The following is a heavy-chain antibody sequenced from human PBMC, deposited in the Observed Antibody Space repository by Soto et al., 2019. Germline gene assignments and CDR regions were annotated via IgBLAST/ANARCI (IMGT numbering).Heavy chain of an antibody. J-gene: IGHJ5*02. CDR3: ARHNYDFWSGYLNWFDP. D-gene: IGHD3-3*01. CDR1: GGSISSYY. CDR2: IYYSGST. V-gene: IGHV4-59*08. Sequence: ETLSLTCTVSGGSISSYYWSWIRQPPGKGLEWIGYIYYSGSTNYNPSLKSRVTISVDTSKNQFSLKLSSVTAADTAVYYCARHNYDFWSGYLNWFDPWGQGTLVTVSS.